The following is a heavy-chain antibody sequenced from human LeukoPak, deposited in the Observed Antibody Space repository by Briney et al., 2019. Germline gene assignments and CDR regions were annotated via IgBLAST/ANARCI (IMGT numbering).Heavy chain of an antibody. D-gene: IGHD3-22*01. V-gene: IGHV3-23*01. CDR1: GFTFSTYA. J-gene: IGHJ4*02. Sequence: GGSLRLSCAASGFTFSTYAMTWVRQAPGKGLEWVSSISGRDSNTYFADSVKGRFTISRDNPKSTVYLQMNSLRAEDTAIYYCGKALANSSGVGDYWGQGAQVTVSS. CDR3: GKALANSSGVGDY. CDR2: ISGRDSNT.